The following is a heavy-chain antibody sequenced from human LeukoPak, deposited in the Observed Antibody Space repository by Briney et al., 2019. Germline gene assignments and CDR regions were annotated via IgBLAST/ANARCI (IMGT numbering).Heavy chain of an antibody. J-gene: IGHJ4*02. V-gene: IGHV3-33*01. CDR1: GFTFSSYG. CDR3: ARDRLTTVTTFHFDY. D-gene: IGHD4-17*01. CDR2: IWYDGSNK. Sequence: GGSLRLSCAASGFTFSSYGMHWVRQAPGKGLEWVAVIWYDGSNKYYADSVRGRFTISRDNSKSTLYLQMSSLRAEDTAMYYCARDRLTTVTTFHFDYWGQGTLVTVSS.